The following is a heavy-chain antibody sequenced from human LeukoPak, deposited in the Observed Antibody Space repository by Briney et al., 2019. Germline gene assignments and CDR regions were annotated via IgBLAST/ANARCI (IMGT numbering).Heavy chain of an antibody. D-gene: IGHD5-18*01. V-gene: IGHV1-69*13. J-gene: IGHJ5*02. CDR1: RGTFSSYA. CDR2: IIPIFGTA. CDR3: ARDHGYSYGPYNWFDP. Sequence: SVKVSCKASRGTFSSYAISWVRQAPGQGLEWMGGIIPIFGTANYAQKFQGRVTITADESTSTAYMELSSLRSEDAAVYYCARDHGYSYGPYNWFDPWGQGTLVTVSS.